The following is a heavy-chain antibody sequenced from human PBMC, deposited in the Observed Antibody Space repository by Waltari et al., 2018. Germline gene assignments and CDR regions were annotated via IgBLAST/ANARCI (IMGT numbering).Heavy chain of an antibody. CDR1: GFSSYFFV. CDR3: ARDKVGSADY. D-gene: IGHD1-26*01. V-gene: IGHV3-64*01. Sequence: VQMVEAGGGLVERGGSLRFACAASGFSSYFFVMQWVRPPPRKGLEYVSSITRNGDTTYYANSVTGRFTISRDNSKNTLYLQMGSLRVDDMAVYYCARDKVGSADYWGQGTLVTVSS. CDR2: ITRNGDTT. J-gene: IGHJ4*02.